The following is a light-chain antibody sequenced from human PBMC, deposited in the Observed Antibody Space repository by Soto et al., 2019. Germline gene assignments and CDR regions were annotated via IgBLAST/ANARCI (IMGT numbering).Light chain of an antibody. J-gene: IGKJ1*01. CDR3: QQYNNWPRT. V-gene: IGKV3-15*01. CDR2: GAS. CDR1: QSVSSD. Sequence: EIVLTQSPGTLSLSPGERATLSCRASQSVSSDLAWYHQKPGQAPRLLIYGASTRATGIPARFSGSGSGTEFTLTINSLQSEDFAVYYCQQYNNWPRTLGQGTKVDIK.